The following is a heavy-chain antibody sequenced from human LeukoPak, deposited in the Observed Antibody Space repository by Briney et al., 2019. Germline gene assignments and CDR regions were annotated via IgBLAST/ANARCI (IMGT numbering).Heavy chain of an antibody. D-gene: IGHD2-2*02. CDR3: AKDIVVVPAAIPPDYRYYYYGMDV. CDR2: ISGSGGST. Sequence: GGSLRLSCAASGFTFSSYAMSWVRQAPGKGPEWVSAISGSGGSTYYADSVKGRFTISRDNSKNTLYLQMNSLRAEDTAVYYCAKDIVVVPAAIPPDYRYYYYGMDVWGQGTTVTVSS. V-gene: IGHV3-23*01. CDR1: GFTFSSYA. J-gene: IGHJ6*02.